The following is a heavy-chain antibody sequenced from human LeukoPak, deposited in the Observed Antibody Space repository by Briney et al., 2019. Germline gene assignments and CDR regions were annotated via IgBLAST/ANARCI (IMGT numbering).Heavy chain of an antibody. CDR1: VGSLSSYY. CDR3: VRHYYDAGTAKGYFQH. Sequence: PSETLSLTCAVSVGSLSSYYWRCIRHPPGAGPEWIGYIYYTGSTNYNPSLKSRVTISLDSSTNQFSLILNSLTAADTAVYYCVRHYYDAGTAKGYFQHWGQGTLVTVSS. J-gene: IGHJ1*01. CDR2: IYYTGST. D-gene: IGHD3-10*01. V-gene: IGHV4-59*01.